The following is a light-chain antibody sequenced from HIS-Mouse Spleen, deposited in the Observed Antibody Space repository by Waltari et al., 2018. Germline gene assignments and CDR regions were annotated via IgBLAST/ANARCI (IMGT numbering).Light chain of an antibody. J-gene: IGKJ1*01. CDR3: QQYYSTPWT. Sequence: DIVMTKSPDSLAVSLGERATIHCKSSHSVLYSSNNTNDLAWYQQKPGQPPKLLIYWASTRESGVPDRFSGSGSGTDFTLTISSLQAEDVAVYYCQQYYSTPWTFGQGTKVEIK. CDR1: HSVLYSSNNTND. CDR2: WAS. V-gene: IGKV4-1*01.